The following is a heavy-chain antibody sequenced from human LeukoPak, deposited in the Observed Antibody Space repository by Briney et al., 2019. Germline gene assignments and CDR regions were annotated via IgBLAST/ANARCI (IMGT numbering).Heavy chain of an antibody. D-gene: IGHD3-22*01. CDR2: IWYDGSNK. CDR3: ARGYYDSSGYAPPNY. Sequence: GRSLRLSCAASGFTFSSYGMHWVRQAPGKGLEWVAVIWYDGSNKYYADSVEGRFTISRDNSKNTLYLQMNSLRAEDTAVYYCARGYYDSSGYAPPNYWGQGTLVTVSS. CDR1: GFTFSSYG. J-gene: IGHJ4*02. V-gene: IGHV3-33*01.